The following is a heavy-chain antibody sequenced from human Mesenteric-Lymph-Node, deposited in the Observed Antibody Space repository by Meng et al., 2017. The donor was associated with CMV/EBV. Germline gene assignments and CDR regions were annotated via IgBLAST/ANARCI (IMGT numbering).Heavy chain of an antibody. Sequence: GESLKISCTASGFTFSHFGIHWVRLAPGKGLEWVAFIRFDERSKLYADSVKGRFTISRDNAKNSLSLQMNYPRVEDTGVYYCARVERTDDSRYRPFDYWGQGTLVTVSS. D-gene: IGHD4-11*01. V-gene: IGHV3-30*02. CDR1: GFTFSHFG. CDR3: ARVERTDDSRYRPFDY. CDR2: IRFDERSK. J-gene: IGHJ4*02.